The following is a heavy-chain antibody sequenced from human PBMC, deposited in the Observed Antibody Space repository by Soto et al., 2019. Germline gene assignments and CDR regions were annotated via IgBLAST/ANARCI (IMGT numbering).Heavy chain of an antibody. Sequence: LSLTCTVSGGSINSDDYYWSWIRQPPGKGLEWIGHTYYSGRTNYNPSLESRLTISLDTSKNQFSLKLGSVSAADTAVYFCAGDRSNSPDYFDYWGQGTLVTVSS. CDR1: GGSINSDDYY. V-gene: IGHV4-30-4*01. CDR3: AGDRSNSPDYFDY. CDR2: TYYSGRT. J-gene: IGHJ4*02. D-gene: IGHD6-6*01.